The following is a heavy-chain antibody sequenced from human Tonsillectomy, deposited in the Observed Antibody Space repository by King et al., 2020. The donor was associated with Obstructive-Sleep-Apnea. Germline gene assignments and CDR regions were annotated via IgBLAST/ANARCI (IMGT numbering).Heavy chain of an antibody. V-gene: IGHV5-10-1*01. Sequence: QLVQSGAEVKKPGESLRISCKGSGYSFTSYWISWVRQMPGKGLDWMGKIDPRDSYSSYSPSFQGHVTISADKSIRTAYLQWNSLKASDTAMYYCARHVGRYSSSSLYWGQGTLVTVSS. CDR2: IDPRDSYS. CDR3: ARHVGRYSSSSLY. J-gene: IGHJ4*02. CDR1: GYSFTSYW. D-gene: IGHD6-6*01.